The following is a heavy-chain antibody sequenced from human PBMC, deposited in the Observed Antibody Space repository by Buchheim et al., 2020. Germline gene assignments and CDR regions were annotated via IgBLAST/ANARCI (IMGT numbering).Heavy chain of an antibody. V-gene: IGHV3-15*01. J-gene: IGHJ6*02. Sequence: VQLVESGGGLVKPGGSLRLSCAASGFTFSNAWMSWVRQAPGKGLEWVGRIKSNTDGGTTDYAAPVKGRFTISRDDSKNTLYLQMNSLKTEDTAVYYCTTKKYNWNFYYYGMDVWGQGTT. D-gene: IGHD1-20*01. CDR3: TTKKYNWNFYYYGMDV. CDR2: IKSNTDGGTT. CDR1: GFTFSNAW.